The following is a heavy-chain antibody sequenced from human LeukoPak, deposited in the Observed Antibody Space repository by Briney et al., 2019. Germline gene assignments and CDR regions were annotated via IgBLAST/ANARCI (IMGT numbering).Heavy chain of an antibody. Sequence: ASVKVSCKASGYTFTTYYMHWVRQAPGQGLEWMGWINPNSGDTKYAQKFQGRVSMPRDTSTRTAYMELSRLRSDDTAVYFCARSGSTGYSLDYWGQGTLVTVSS. D-gene: IGHD3-22*01. V-gene: IGHV1-2*02. CDR1: GYTFTTYY. J-gene: IGHJ4*02. CDR2: INPNSGDT. CDR3: ARSGSTGYSLDY.